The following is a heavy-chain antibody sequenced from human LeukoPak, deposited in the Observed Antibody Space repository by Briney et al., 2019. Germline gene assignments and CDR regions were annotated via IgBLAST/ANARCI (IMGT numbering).Heavy chain of an antibody. Sequence: PSETLSLTCAVYGGSFSGYYWSWIRQPPGKGLEWIGEINHSGSTNYNPSLKSRVTISVDTSKNQFSLKLSSVTAADTAVYYCARIQVLRYFDWLPWNYYYGMDVWGQGTTVTVSS. CDR2: INHSGST. V-gene: IGHV4-34*01. J-gene: IGHJ6*02. CDR3: ARIQVLRYFDWLPWNYYYGMDV. CDR1: GGSFSGYY. D-gene: IGHD3-9*01.